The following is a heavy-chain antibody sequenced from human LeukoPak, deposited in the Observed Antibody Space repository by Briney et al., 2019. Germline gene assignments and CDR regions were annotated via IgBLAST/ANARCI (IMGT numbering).Heavy chain of an antibody. J-gene: IGHJ3*02. D-gene: IGHD1-26*01. V-gene: IGHV3-30*02. CDR2: IRYDGSNK. CDR3: AKVPGYSGSYNRDAFDI. CDR1: GFTFSSYG. Sequence: PGGSLRLSCAASGFTFSSYGMHWVRQAPGKGLEWVAFIRYDGSNKYYADSVKGRFTISRDNSKNTLYLQMNSLRAEDTAVYYCAKVPGYSGSYNRDAFDIWGQGTMVTVSS.